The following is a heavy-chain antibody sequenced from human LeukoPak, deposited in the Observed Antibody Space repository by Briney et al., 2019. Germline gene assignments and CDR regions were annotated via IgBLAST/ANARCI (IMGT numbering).Heavy chain of an antibody. CDR1: EFTFSSYS. J-gene: IGHJ4*02. V-gene: IGHV3-15*07. Sequence: GGSLRLSCAASEFTFSSYSMNWVRQAPGKGLEWVGRIKSKPDGGTTDYAAPVKGRFTISRDDSKNTLYLQMNSLKTEDTAVYYCTSETNYYDSSGYYSPFDYWGQGTLVTVSS. CDR3: TSETNYYDSSGYYSPFDY. D-gene: IGHD3-22*01. CDR2: IKSKPDGGTT.